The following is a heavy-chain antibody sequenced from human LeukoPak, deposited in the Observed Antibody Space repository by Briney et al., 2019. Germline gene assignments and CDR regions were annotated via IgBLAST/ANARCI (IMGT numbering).Heavy chain of an antibody. J-gene: IGHJ4*02. Sequence: SETLSLTCTVSGDSISSYYWSWIRQPAGMGLEWIGRIHTTRTTDYNPSLKSRVTMSVDTSKNQFSLKLSSVTAADTAVYCCARVGGCGGDCYSLDYWGQGTLVTVSS. D-gene: IGHD2-21*02. CDR1: GDSISSYY. CDR2: IHTTRTT. V-gene: IGHV4-4*07. CDR3: ARVGGCGGDCYSLDY.